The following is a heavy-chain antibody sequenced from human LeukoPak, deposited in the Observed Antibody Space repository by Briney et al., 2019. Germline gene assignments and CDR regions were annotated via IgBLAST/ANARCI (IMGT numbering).Heavy chain of an antibody. CDR1: CGSITTTDFD. D-gene: IGHD1-26*01. CDR3: ARFKGGTGFDY. V-gene: IGHV4-39*01. Sequence: PSETLSPTCAVSCGSITTTDFDWAWIRPPPGQGFEWIATISSSGKAFYYTSLMSRVTISVDTSKNQFSLDVTSVTAADTGLFYCARFKGGTGFDYWGRGILVIVS. J-gene: IGHJ4*02. CDR2: ISSSGKA.